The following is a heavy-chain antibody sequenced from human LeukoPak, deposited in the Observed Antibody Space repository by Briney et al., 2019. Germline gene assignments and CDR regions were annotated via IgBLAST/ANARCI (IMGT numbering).Heavy chain of an antibody. CDR3: ARPLNHGGYADLYYHYNMDV. CDR2: ISSTSTYI. CDR1: GLTFSTNS. D-gene: IGHD1-14*01. Sequence: KPGGSLRLSCAASGLTFSTNSMNWVRPAPGEGLEWVASISSTSTYIYYADSVKGRFSISRDNAKNSLYLQMNSLRVEDTAVYYCARPLNHGGYADLYYHYNMDVWGKGTTVTVSS. J-gene: IGHJ6*03. V-gene: IGHV3-21*01.